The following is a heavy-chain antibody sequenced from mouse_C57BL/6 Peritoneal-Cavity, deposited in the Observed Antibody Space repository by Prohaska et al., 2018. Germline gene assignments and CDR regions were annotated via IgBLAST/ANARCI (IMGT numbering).Heavy chain of an antibody. D-gene: IGHD3-2*02. CDR1: GYTFTSYW. CDR2: IYPGSGST. CDR3: ANQAYFDY. Sequence: SVKMSCKASGYTFTSYWITWVKQRPGQGPEWVGDIYPGSGSTNYNEKFKSKATLTVDTSSSTAYMQLSSLTSEDSAVYYCANQAYFDYWGQGTTLTVSS. V-gene: IGHV1-55*01. J-gene: IGHJ2*01.